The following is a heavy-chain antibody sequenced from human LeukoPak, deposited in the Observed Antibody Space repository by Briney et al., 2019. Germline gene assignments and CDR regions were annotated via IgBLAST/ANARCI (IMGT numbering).Heavy chain of an antibody. Sequence: SETLSLTCVVSGGSVSGYYWGWIRQPPGRGLEWIGYVYYSGSTNYNPSLKSRVTISVDTSKNQFSLKLSSVTAADTAVYYCARASYYYDSSGYSGYFDYWGQGTLVTVSS. CDR2: VYYSGST. V-gene: IGHV4-59*02. J-gene: IGHJ4*02. CDR1: GGSVSGYY. CDR3: ARASYYYDSSGYSGYFDY. D-gene: IGHD3-22*01.